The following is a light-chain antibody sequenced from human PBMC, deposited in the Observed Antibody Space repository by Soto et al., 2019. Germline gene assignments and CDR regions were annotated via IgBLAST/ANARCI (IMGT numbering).Light chain of an antibody. CDR3: HLYGASPPT. J-gene: IGKJ1*01. Sequence: EVVLTQSPGTLSLSPGERATLSCRASQSVSSSDLAWYQQKPGQAPRLLISGAFGRATGIPDRFSASGSGTDFTLTISRLEPEDSAVFYCHLYGASPPTFGQGTKVEI. CDR2: GAF. V-gene: IGKV3-20*01. CDR1: QSVSSSD.